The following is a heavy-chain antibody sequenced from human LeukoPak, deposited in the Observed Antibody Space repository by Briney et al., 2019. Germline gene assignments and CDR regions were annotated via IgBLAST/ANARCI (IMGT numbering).Heavy chain of an antibody. Sequence: SVKVSCKASGGTFSSYAISWLRQAPGQGLEWMGGIIPIFGTANYAQKFQGRVTITADKSTSTAYMELSSLRSEATAVYYCARDPNLDCSSTSCYSNYYYYMDVWGKGTTVTVSS. V-gene: IGHV1-69*06. CDR1: GGTFSSYA. D-gene: IGHD2-2*01. CDR3: ARDPNLDCSSTSCYSNYYYYMDV. CDR2: IIPIFGTA. J-gene: IGHJ6*03.